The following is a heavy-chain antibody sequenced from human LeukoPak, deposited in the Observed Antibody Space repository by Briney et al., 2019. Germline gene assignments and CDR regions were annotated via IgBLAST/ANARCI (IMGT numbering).Heavy chain of an antibody. D-gene: IGHD5-18*01. CDR1: GFTFSSYG. V-gene: IGHV3-30*03. CDR2: ISYDGSNK. J-gene: IGHJ4*02. CDR3: ARPSSGYSYCYDFDY. Sequence: GRSLRLSCAASGFTFSSYGMHWVRPAPGKGLEWVAVISYDGSNKYYADSVEGRFTISRDNSKNTLYLQMNSLRAEDTAVYYCARPSSGYSYCYDFDYWGQGTLVTVSS.